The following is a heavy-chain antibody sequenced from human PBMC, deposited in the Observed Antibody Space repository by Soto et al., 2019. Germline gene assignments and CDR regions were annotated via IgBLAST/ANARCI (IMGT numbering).Heavy chain of an antibody. J-gene: IGHJ4*02. CDR3: TRLPYDILTGSKALDY. V-gene: IGHV3-73*01. D-gene: IGHD3-9*01. Sequence: GGSLRLSCEASGFTISECSMNWVRQASGKGLEWVGRIRSKANSYATAYAASVKGRFTISRDDSKNTAYLQMNSLKTEDTAVYYCTRLPYDILTGSKALDYWGQGTLVTVSS. CDR2: IRSKANSYAT. CDR1: GFTISECS.